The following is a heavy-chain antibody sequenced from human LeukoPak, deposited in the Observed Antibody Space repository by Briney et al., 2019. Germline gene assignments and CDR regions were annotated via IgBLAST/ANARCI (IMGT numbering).Heavy chain of an antibody. J-gene: IGHJ4*02. CDR3: ASPPHCGGDCYGELGY. CDR1: GLTVSSNY. Sequence: GGSLRLSCAASGLTVSSNYMSWVRQAPGKGLEWVSDIYSGGSTYYADSVKGRFTISRDNSKNTLYLQMNSLRAEDTAVYYCASPPHCGGDCYGELGYWGQGTLVTVSS. CDR2: IYSGGST. D-gene: IGHD2-21*02. V-gene: IGHV3-53*01.